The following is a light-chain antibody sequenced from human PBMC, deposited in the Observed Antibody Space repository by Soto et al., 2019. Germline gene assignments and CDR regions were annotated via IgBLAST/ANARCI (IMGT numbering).Light chain of an antibody. CDR3: SSYSSSSTLV. CDR2: EVS. CDR1: SSDVGGYIY. Sequence: QSVLTQPASVSGSPGQSITIACTGTSSDVGGYIYVSWFQQHPGKAPKLIIYEVSNRPSGVPDRFSASKSGNTASLTISGLQAEDESTYYCSSYSSSSTLVFGTGTKVTVL. J-gene: IGLJ1*01. V-gene: IGLV2-14*01.